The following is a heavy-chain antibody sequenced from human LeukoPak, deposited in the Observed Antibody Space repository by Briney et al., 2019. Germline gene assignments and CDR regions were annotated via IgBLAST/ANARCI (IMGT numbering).Heavy chain of an antibody. D-gene: IGHD3-10*01. CDR1: GGSISSSSYY. CDR2: IYYSGST. V-gene: IGHV4-39*01. Sequence: NASETLSLTCTVSGGSISSSSYYWGWIRQPPGKGLEWIGSIYYSGSTYYNPSLKSRVTISVDTSKNQFSLKLSSVTAADTAVYYCARLWFGELLPLSYFDYWGQGTLDTVSS. CDR3: ARLWFGELLPLSYFDY. J-gene: IGHJ4*02.